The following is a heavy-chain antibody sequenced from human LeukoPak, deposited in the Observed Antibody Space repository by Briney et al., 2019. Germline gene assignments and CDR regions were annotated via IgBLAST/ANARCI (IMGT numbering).Heavy chain of an antibody. CDR3: AKDSVDSSGVGY. V-gene: IGHV3-30*18. CDR1: GFTFSSSD. J-gene: IGHJ4*02. D-gene: IGHD3-22*01. Sequence: GGSLRLSCAASGFTFSSSDMHWVRQAPGKGLEWVAVISYDATNKYYADSVKGRFTLSRDNSKNTLYLQTNTLRDEDTAVYYCAKDSVDSSGVGYWGQGTLVTVSS. CDR2: ISYDATNK.